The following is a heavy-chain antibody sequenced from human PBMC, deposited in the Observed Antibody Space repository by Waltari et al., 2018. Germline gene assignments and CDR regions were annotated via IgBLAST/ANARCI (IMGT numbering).Heavy chain of an antibody. Sequence: EIQLVESGGGLLEPGGSLRLSCAASGLTLANTWMSWVRQAPGTGRDCVGRIRSNTDGRTIDYGAPGKGRFTISRDDSKNIVYLQLERLKSEDSGVYYCTIPSGTYDDYWGQGTLVTVSS. J-gene: IGHJ4*02. CDR2: IRSNTDGRTI. V-gene: IGHV3-15*01. CDR1: GLTLANTW. D-gene: IGHD1-26*01. CDR3: TIPSGTYDDY.